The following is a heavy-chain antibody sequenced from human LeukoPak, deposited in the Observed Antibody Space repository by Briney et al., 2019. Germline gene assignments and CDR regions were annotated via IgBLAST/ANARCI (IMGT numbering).Heavy chain of an antibody. Sequence: ASVKVSCKASGYTFTGYYMHWVRQAPGQGLEWMGWINPNSGGTNYAQKFQGRVTMTRDTSISTAYMELSRLRSDDTAVYYCARVDLDPLAYCGGDCYARSYFDYWGQGTLVTVSS. CDR1: GYTFTGYY. V-gene: IGHV1-2*02. D-gene: IGHD2-21*02. CDR3: ARVDLDPLAYCGGDCYARSYFDY. CDR2: INPNSGGT. J-gene: IGHJ4*02.